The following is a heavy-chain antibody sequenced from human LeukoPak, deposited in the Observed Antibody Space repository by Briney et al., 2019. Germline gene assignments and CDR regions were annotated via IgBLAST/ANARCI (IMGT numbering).Heavy chain of an antibody. Sequence: GGSLRLSCAASGFTFSSYSMNWVRQAPGKGLEWVSSISSSSSYIYYADSVKGRFTISRDNAKNSLYLQMNSLRAEDTAVYYCARGGSDYGYQLQVDWFDSWGQGTLVTVSS. J-gene: IGHJ5*01. CDR3: ARGGSDYGYQLQVDWFDS. CDR2: ISSSSSYI. D-gene: IGHD5-18*01. CDR1: GFTFSSYS. V-gene: IGHV3-21*01.